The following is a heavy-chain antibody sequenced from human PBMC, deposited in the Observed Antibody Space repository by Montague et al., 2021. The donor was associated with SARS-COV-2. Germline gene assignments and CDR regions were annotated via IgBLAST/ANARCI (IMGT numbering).Heavy chain of an antibody. Sequence: SETLSLTCTVSGGSTSSYYWSWIRQPPGKGLEWMGYIYYSGSTNYNPSLKSRVAISVDTSKNQFSLKLSSVTAADTAVYYCARHGKTRIAMIVVVIGYFDYWGQGTLVTVSS. CDR3: ARHGKTRIAMIVVVIGYFDY. V-gene: IGHV4-59*08. CDR1: GGSTSSYY. J-gene: IGHJ4*02. CDR2: IYYSGST. D-gene: IGHD3-22*01.